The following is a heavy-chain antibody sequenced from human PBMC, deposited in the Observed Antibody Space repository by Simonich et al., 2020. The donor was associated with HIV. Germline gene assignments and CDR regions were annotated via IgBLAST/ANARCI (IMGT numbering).Heavy chain of an antibody. D-gene: IGHD6-13*01. CDR1: GYTFTSYY. CDR2: MNPNSGNK. V-gene: IGHV1-8*01. Sequence: QVQLVQSGAEVKKPGASVKVSCKASGYTFTSYYMDGVRQAPGQGLEWMGWMNPNSGNKGYAQKFQGRVTMTRNTSISTAYMELSSLRSEDTAVYYCARGPLLGSSWYTTFDYWGQGTLVTVSS. J-gene: IGHJ4*02. CDR3: ARGPLLGSSWYTTFDY.